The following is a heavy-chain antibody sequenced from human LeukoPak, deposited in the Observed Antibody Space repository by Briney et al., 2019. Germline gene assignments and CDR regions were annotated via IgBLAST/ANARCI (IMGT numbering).Heavy chain of an antibody. CDR3: ASPDYYARSGYSSY. J-gene: IGHJ4*02. V-gene: IGHV1-69*13. D-gene: IGHD3-22*01. CDR1: GGTFSSYA. CDR2: IIPIFGTA. Sequence: ASVKVSCKASGGTFSSYAISWVRQAPGQGLEWMGGIIPIFGTANYAQKFQGRVTITVDESTSTAYMELSSLRSEDTAVYYCASPDYYARSGYSSYWGQGTPVTVSS.